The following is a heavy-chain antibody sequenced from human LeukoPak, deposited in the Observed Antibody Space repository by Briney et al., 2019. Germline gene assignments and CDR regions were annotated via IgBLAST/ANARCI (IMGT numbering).Heavy chain of an antibody. CDR2: ITPILGIA. CDR3: ATVDYGGYFDY. CDR1: GGTFSSYT. J-gene: IGHJ4*02. V-gene: IGHV1-69*02. Sequence: ASVKVSCKASGGTFSSYTISWVRQAPGQGLEWMGRITPILGIANYAQKFQGRVTITADKSTSTAYMELSSLRSEDTAVYYCATVDYGGYFDYWGQGTLVTVSS. D-gene: IGHD4/OR15-4a*01.